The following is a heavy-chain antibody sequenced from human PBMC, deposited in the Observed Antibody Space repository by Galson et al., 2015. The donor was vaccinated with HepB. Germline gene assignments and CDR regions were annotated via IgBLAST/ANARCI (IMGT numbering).Heavy chain of an antibody. V-gene: IGHV3-23*01. CDR2: ISGSGGST. Sequence: SLRLSCAASGFTFNYHAMNWVRQAPGKGLEWVASISGSGGSTYYADSVKGRFTVSRDNSLDTVDLQMESLRVDDTAGYSCATDYLPYYDRWGSYSDLYYLDDWGQGTLVTVSS. CDR1: GFTFNYHA. J-gene: IGHJ4*02. D-gene: IGHD3-22*01. CDR3: ATDYLPYYDRWGSYSDLYYLDD.